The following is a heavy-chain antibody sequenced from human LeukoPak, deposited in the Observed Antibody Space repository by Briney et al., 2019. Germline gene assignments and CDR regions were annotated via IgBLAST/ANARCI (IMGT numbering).Heavy chain of an antibody. J-gene: IGHJ4*02. V-gene: IGHV3-74*01. Sequence: PGGSLRLSCAASGFTFSSYWMHWVRQAPGKGLVWVSRINSDGSSTNYADSVKGRFTIFRDNAKNTLYLQINSLRAEDTAVYYCASPIAVAGPYYFDYWGQGTLVTVSS. CDR1: GFTFSSYW. D-gene: IGHD6-19*01. CDR2: INSDGSST. CDR3: ASPIAVAGPYYFDY.